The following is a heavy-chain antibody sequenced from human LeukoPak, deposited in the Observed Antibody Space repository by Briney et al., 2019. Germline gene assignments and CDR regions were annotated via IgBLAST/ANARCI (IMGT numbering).Heavy chain of an antibody. CDR1: GLTVSSNY. V-gene: IGHV3-53*01. CDR3: ARYNFYGGTPFDY. Sequence: GGSLRLSCAASGLTVSSNYMSWVRQAPGKGLEWVSVIYSGGSTYYAGSVKGRFTISRDNSKNTLYLQMNSLRAEDTAVYYCARYNFYGGTPFDYWGQGTLVIVSS. D-gene: IGHD5/OR15-5a*01. CDR2: IYSGGST. J-gene: IGHJ4*02.